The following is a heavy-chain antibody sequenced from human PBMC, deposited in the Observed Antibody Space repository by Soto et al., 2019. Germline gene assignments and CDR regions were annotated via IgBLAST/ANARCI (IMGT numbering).Heavy chain of an antibody. CDR2: ISYDGSNK. D-gene: IGHD1-1*01. CDR1: GFTFSSYA. Sequence: PGGSLRLSCAASGFTFSSYAMHWVRQAPGKRLEWVAVISYDGSNKYYADSVKGRFTISRDNSKNTLYLQMNSLRAEDTAVYYCARARKNWNPDVRDAFDIWGQGTMVTVSS. J-gene: IGHJ3*02. CDR3: ARARKNWNPDVRDAFDI. V-gene: IGHV3-30-3*01.